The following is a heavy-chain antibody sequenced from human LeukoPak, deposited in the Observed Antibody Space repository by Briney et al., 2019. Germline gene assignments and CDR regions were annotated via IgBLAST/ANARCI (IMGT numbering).Heavy chain of an antibody. CDR3: ASRYYYDSSGYTR. D-gene: IGHD3-22*01. CDR2: IYYGGST. V-gene: IGHV4-39*01. CDR1: GGSISSSSYY. Sequence: SETLSLTCTVSGGSISSSSYYWGWIRQPSGKGLEWIGSIYYGGSTYYNPSLKSRVTISVDTSRNQFSLKLSSVTAADTAVYYCASRYYYDSSGYTRWGQGTLVTVSS. J-gene: IGHJ4*02.